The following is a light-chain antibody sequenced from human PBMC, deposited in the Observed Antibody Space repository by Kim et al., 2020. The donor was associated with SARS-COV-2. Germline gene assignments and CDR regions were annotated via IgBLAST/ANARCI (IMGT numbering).Light chain of an antibody. CDR1: QTINNW. V-gene: IGKV1-5*03. Sequence: SLGDRVSITCRASQTINNWLAWYQQKPGKAPKLLIYKASTLQRGVPSRFSGSGSGTEFTLTISSLQPDDFATYYCQQCDGYSSWTFGQGTKVDIK. J-gene: IGKJ1*01. CDR2: KAS. CDR3: QQCDGYSSWT.